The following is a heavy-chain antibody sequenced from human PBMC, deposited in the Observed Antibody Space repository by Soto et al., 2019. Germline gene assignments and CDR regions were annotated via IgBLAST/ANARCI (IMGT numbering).Heavy chain of an antibody. CDR1: GYTFTSYD. CDR2: MNLDSGNT. J-gene: IGHJ6*02. Sequence: ASVKVSCKAPGYTFTSYDINWVRQATGQGLEWMGCMNLDSGNTGYAQKFQGRVTMTRNTSISTAYMELSSLRSEDTAVYYCARASVAAAGRYYYYYYGMDVWGQGTTVTVSS. D-gene: IGHD6-13*01. CDR3: ARASVAAAGRYYYYYYGMDV. V-gene: IGHV1-8*01.